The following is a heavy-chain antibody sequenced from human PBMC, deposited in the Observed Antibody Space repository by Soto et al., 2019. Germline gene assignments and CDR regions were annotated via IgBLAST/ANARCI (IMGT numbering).Heavy chain of an antibody. Sequence: PGGSLSLSCAASGFNFSSYAMSWVRQDPGKGLEWVSAISGSGGSTYYADSVKGRFTISRDNSKNTLYLQMNSLRAEDTAVYYCAKECSSTSCPGGAFDIWGQGTMVTVSS. CDR2: ISGSGGST. D-gene: IGHD2-2*01. J-gene: IGHJ3*02. V-gene: IGHV3-23*01. CDR3: AKECSSTSCPGGAFDI. CDR1: GFNFSSYA.